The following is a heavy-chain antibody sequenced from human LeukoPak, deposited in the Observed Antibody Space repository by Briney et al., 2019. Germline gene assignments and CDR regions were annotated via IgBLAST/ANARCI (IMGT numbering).Heavy chain of an antibody. CDR2: ISSDGSST. Sequence: GGSLRLSCAASGFTFSSYWMHWVRQAPGKGLVWVSRISSDGSSTNYADSVKGRFTISRDNAKNTLYLQMNSLRAEDTAVYYCARPIFDSSGYYFSDWGQGTLVTVSS. V-gene: IGHV3-74*01. J-gene: IGHJ4*02. CDR1: GFTFSSYW. D-gene: IGHD3-22*01. CDR3: ARPIFDSSGYYFSD.